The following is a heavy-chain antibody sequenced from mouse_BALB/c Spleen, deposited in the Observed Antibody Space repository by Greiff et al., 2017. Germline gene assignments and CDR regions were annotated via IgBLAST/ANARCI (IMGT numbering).Heavy chain of an antibody. CDR1: GFTFSNYW. CDR3: TRARYDEAMDY. J-gene: IGHJ4*01. CDR2: IRLKSNNYAT. Sequence: EVKLEESGGGLVQPGGSMKLSCVASGFTFSNYWMNWVRQSPEKGLEWVAEIRLKSNNYATHYAESVKGRFTISRDDSKSSVYLQMNNLRAEDTGIYYCTRARYDEAMDYWGQGTSVTVSS. D-gene: IGHD2-14*01. V-gene: IGHV6-6*02.